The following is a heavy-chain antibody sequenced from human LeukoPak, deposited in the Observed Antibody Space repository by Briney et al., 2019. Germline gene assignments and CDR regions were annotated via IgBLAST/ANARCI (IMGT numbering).Heavy chain of an antibody. CDR2: IYSGGST. V-gene: IGHV3-53*01. Sequence: GGSLRLSCAASGFTVSSNYMSWVRQAPGKGLEWVSVIYSGGSTYYADSVKGRFTISRDNSKNTLYLQMNSLRAEDTAVYYCARVSYDILTGSDYWGQGTLVTVSS. CDR1: GFTVSSNY. D-gene: IGHD3-9*01. CDR3: ARVSYDILTGSDY. J-gene: IGHJ4*02.